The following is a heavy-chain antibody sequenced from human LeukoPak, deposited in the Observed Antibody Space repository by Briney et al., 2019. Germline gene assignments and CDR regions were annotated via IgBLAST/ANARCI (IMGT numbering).Heavy chain of an antibody. J-gene: IGHJ5*02. V-gene: IGHV3-23*01. Sequence: PGGSLRLSCAASGFTFSSYAMSWVRQAPGKGLEWVSAISGSGGSTYYADSVKGRFTISRDNCKNTLYLQMNSLRAEDTAVYYCAKRRDYGSGRGNWFDPWGQGTLVTVSS. D-gene: IGHD3-10*01. CDR2: ISGSGGST. CDR3: AKRRDYGSGRGNWFDP. CDR1: GFTFSSYA.